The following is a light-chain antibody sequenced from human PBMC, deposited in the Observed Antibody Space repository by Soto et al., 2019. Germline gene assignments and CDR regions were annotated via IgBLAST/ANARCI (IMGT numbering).Light chain of an antibody. CDR1: QSLSSSY. CDR2: GAS. Sequence: EIVLTPSPGTLSLSPGERATLSCRASQSLSSSYLAWYQQKPGQAPRLLIYGASNRATGIPDRFSGSGSGTDFTLTISRLEPEDFAVYYCQQYGSSPPYAFGQGAKLEIK. V-gene: IGKV3-20*01. J-gene: IGKJ2*01. CDR3: QQYGSSPPYA.